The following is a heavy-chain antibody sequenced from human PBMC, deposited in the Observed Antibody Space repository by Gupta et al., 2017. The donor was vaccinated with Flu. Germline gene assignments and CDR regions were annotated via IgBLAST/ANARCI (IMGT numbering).Heavy chain of an antibody. Sequence: EVQVVESGGGLVQPGRSLRLSCAASGFTFDDYAMHWGRRAPGKGLEWVAGISWNSVSIAYGDAVKGRFTISRDNAKNSLFLEMNSLRPADTALYYCAKDMFRFPYAMDVWGQGTPVTVSS. CDR2: ISWNSVSI. CDR1: GFTFDDYA. CDR3: AKDMFRFPYAMDV. J-gene: IGHJ6*02. D-gene: IGHD3-3*01. V-gene: IGHV3-9*01.